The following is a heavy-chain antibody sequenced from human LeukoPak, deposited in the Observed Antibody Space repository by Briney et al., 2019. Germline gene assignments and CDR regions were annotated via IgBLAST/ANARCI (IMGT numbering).Heavy chain of an antibody. CDR2: ISGSGGST. Sequence: PWGSLRLSCAASGFTFSSYAMSWVRQAPGKGLEWVSAISGSGGSTYYADSMKALITISRDNSKNTMYLQMNSLRAEDTAVYYCAKASSSGTYTYFDYWGQGTLVTVSS. CDR1: GFTFSSYA. J-gene: IGHJ4*02. D-gene: IGHD1-26*01. CDR3: AKASSSGTYTYFDY. V-gene: IGHV3-23*01.